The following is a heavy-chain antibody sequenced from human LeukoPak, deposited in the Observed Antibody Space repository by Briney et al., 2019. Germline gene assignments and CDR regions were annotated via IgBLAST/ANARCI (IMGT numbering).Heavy chain of an antibody. CDR2: ISSSSSYI. J-gene: IGHJ4*02. CDR1: GFTFSSYS. D-gene: IGHD3-22*01. CDR3: ARDDYYDSSGYYLFDY. V-gene: IGHV3-21*01. Sequence: KPRGSLRLSCAASGFTFSSYSMNWVRQAPGKGLEWVSSISSSSSYIYYADSVKGRFTISRDNAKNSLYLQMNSLRAEDTAVYYCARDDYYDSSGYYLFDYWGQGTLVTVSS.